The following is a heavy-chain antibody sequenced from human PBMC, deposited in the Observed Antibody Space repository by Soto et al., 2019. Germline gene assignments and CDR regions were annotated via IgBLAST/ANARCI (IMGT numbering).Heavy chain of an antibody. V-gene: IGHV3-30-3*01. CDR3: ARDYYKYYDSSGYYRSPAY. D-gene: IGHD3-22*01. J-gene: IGHJ4*02. CDR1: GFTFGAYA. CDR2: ISYDGSDK. Sequence: GGSLRLSCAASGFTFGAYAVHWVRQAPGKGLEWVALISYDGSDKDYADSVKGRFTISRDNSRNTLFLQMNSLRAEDTAVYYCARDYYKYYDSSGYYRSPAYWGQGTLVTVSS.